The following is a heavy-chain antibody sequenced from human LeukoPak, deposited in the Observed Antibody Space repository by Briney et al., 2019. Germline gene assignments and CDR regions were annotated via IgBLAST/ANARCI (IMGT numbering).Heavy chain of an antibody. V-gene: IGHV4-59*01. CDR1: GGSISTYY. CDR3: ARDGYSGSDAL. Sequence: SETLSLTCTVSGGSISTYYWSWIGQPPGKGLEWIGYIYHSGSTNYNPSLKSRVTISVDTSQNQFSLNLSSVTAADTAIYYCARDGYSGSDALWGQGTLVTVSS. CDR2: IYHSGST. D-gene: IGHD5-12*01. J-gene: IGHJ4*02.